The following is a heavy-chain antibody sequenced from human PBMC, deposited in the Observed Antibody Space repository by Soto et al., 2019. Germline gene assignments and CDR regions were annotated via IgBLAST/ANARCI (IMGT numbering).Heavy chain of an antibody. CDR3: ARVGRFGDFRGY. Sequence: GGSLRLSCAASGFTFSSYSMNWVRQAPGKGLEWVSSISSSSSYIYYADSGKGEFTISRDNAKNSLYLQMNSLRAEDTAVYYCARVGRFGDFRGYWGQGTLVTVSS. J-gene: IGHJ4*02. V-gene: IGHV3-21*01. CDR1: GFTFSSYS. CDR2: ISSSSSYI. D-gene: IGHD3-10*01.